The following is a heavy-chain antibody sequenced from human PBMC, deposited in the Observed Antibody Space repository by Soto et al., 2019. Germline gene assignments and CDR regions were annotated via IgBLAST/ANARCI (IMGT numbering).Heavy chain of an antibody. CDR1: GYTFTGYY. Sequence: GASVKVSCKASGYTFTGYYMHWVRQAPGQGLEWMGWINPNSGGTNYAQKFQGRVTMTRDTSISTAYMELSRLRSDDTAVYYCARDRYRFGYSSSWYVRLEGYYYGMDVWGQGTTVTVSS. V-gene: IGHV1-2*02. CDR2: INPNSGGT. CDR3: ARDRYRFGYSSSWYVRLEGYYYGMDV. J-gene: IGHJ6*02. D-gene: IGHD6-13*01.